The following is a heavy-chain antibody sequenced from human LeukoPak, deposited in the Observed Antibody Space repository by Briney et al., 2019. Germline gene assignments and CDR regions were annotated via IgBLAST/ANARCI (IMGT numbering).Heavy chain of an antibody. CDR3: ARVDYVWGSYGYFDY. Sequence: SETLSLTCTVSGGSISSYYWSWIRQPPGKGLEWIGYIYYSGSTNYNPSLKSRVTISVDTSKSQFSLKLSSVTAADTAVYYCARVDYVWGSYGYFDYWGQGTLVTVSS. V-gene: IGHV4-59*01. D-gene: IGHD3-16*01. J-gene: IGHJ4*02. CDR1: GGSISSYY. CDR2: IYYSGST.